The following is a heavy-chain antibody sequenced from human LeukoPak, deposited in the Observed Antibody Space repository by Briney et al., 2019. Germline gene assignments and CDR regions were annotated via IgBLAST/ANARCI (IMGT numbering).Heavy chain of an antibody. D-gene: IGHD5-18*01. V-gene: IGHV3-7*04. Sequence: GGSLRLSCAASAFTFSTYWMSWGRQAPGKGLEWVANIKQDGSEKYYVDSVKGRFTISRDNAKDSLYLQMNSLRAEDTAVYYCARARFSYGHYYFDYWGQGTLVTVSS. J-gene: IGHJ4*02. CDR3: ARARFSYGHYYFDY. CDR1: AFTFSTYW. CDR2: IKQDGSEK.